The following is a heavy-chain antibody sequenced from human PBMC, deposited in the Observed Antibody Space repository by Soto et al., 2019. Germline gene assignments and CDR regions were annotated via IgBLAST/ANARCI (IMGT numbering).Heavy chain of an antibody. CDR1: GFTFNSHG. CDR2: ISYEGSNN. J-gene: IGHJ6*02. V-gene: IGHV3-30*03. Sequence: QVQLVEAGGGVVQPGRSLRLSCGASGFTFNSHGMHWVRQAPGKGLEWVAVISYEGSNNFYAESVKGRFTISRDNSKNTLYLQMNSLRREDTVVYYCARGAEYQLLSRDYFYGMDVWGEGTTVTVAS. D-gene: IGHD2-2*01. CDR3: ARGAEYQLLSRDYFYGMDV.